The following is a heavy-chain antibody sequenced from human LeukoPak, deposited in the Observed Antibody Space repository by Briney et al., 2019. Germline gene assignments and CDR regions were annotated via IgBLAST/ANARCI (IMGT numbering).Heavy chain of an antibody. V-gene: IGHV1-18*01. Sequence: ASVKVSCKASGYTFTSYGISWVRQAPGQGLEWMGWISAYNGNTNYAQKLQGRVTMTTDTSTSTAYMELRSLRSDDTAVYYCARRGYSSSPGGWFCEDYWGQGTLVTVSS. CDR2: ISAYNGNT. CDR1: GYTFTSYG. CDR3: ARRGYSSSPGGWFCEDY. D-gene: IGHD6-13*01. J-gene: IGHJ4*02.